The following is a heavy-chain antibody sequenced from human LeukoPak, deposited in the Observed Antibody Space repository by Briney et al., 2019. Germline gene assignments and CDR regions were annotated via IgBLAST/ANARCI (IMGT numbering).Heavy chain of an antibody. J-gene: IGHJ4*02. Sequence: GGSLRLSCAASGFTFSSYSRSWVRQAPGRGLDWVSNITCIGDTKYYADSVKGRFTISRDNTKNTLYLQMNSLRAEDTAVSYGARGRGYCTGYSCYSDYWGQGTLVTVSS. CDR2: ITCIGDTK. CDR1: GFTFSSYS. CDR3: ARGRGYCTGYSCYSDY. V-gene: IGHV3-23*01. D-gene: IGHD2-8*02.